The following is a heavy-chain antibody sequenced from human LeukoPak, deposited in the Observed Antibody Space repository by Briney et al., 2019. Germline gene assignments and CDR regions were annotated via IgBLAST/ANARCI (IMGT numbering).Heavy chain of an antibody. V-gene: IGHV1-69*06. D-gene: IGHD3-22*01. Sequence: ASVKVSCKASGYTFTSYDINWVRQATGQGLEWMGGIIPIFGTANYAQKFQGRVTITADKSTSTAYMELSSLRSEDTAVYYCARSYSTSYYDSSGYRHAFDIWGQGTMVTVSS. CDR3: ARSYSTSYYDSSGYRHAFDI. CDR1: GYTFTSYD. CDR2: IIPIFGTA. J-gene: IGHJ3*02.